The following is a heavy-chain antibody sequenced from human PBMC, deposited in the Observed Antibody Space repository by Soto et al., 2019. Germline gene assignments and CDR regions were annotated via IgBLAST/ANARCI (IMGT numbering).Heavy chain of an antibody. D-gene: IGHD1-7*01. CDR2: TFQRSRSYS. CDR3: ARAGTTCYGLFPHFDY. CDR1: GDGVSSNSAT. V-gene: IGHV6-1*01. J-gene: IGHJ4*02. Sequence: SQTLSLPCAISGDGVSSNSATWNWIRLSPSRGLEWLGRTFQRSRSYSGYAESLKSRISITPDTSKNQFSLQLKSVTPEDTAIYFCARAGTTCYGLFPHFDYWGQGTLVTVSS.